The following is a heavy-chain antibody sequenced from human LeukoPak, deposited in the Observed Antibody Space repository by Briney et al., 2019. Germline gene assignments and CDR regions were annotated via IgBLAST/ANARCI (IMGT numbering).Heavy chain of an antibody. V-gene: IGHV7-4-1*02. Sequence: ASVKVSCKASGYTFTSYYMHWVRQAPGQGLEWMGWINTNTGNPTYAQGITGRFVFSLDTSVSTAYLQISSLKAEDTAVYYCAREDILTGYYVLFDYWGQGTLVTVSS. D-gene: IGHD3-9*01. J-gene: IGHJ4*02. CDR3: AREDILTGYYVLFDY. CDR1: GYTFTSYY. CDR2: INTNTGNP.